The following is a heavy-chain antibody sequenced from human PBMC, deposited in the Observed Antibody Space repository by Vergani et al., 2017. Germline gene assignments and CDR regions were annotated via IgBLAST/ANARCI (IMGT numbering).Heavy chain of an antibody. D-gene: IGHD5-12*01. J-gene: IGHJ6*02. CDR1: GFTFDDYA. CDR3: AKDSGPLFYGMDV. CDR2: ISWNSGSI. V-gene: IGHV3-9*01. Sequence: EVQLVESGGGLVQPGRSLRLFCAASGFTFDDYAMHRVRQAPGKGLVWVSGISWNSGSICYADSVKGRFTISRDNAKNSLYLQIDSLSAEDTALYCCAKDSGPLFYGMDVWGQGTTVTVSS.